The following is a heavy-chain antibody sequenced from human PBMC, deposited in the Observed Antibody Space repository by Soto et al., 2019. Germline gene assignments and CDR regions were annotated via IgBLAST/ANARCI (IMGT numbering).Heavy chain of an antibody. Sequence: QVQLVESGGGVVQPERSLRLSCAASGFTFSRQAMHWVRQAPGRGLEWVAVIWYHGVDKYYADSVKGRFTIARDNSKNEESLQMLSLRGEDTAVYYSATGFLGLCPGGNCPLDSWGQGSLVTVSS. J-gene: IGHJ4*02. CDR3: ATGFLGLCPGGNCPLDS. CDR1: GFTFSRQA. D-gene: IGHD2-15*01. CDR2: IWYHGVDK. V-gene: IGHV3-33*01.